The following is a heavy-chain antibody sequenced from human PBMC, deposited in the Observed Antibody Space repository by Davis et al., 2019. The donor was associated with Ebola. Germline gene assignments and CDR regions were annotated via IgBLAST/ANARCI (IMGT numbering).Heavy chain of an antibody. V-gene: IGHV3-23*01. J-gene: IGHJ6*02. D-gene: IGHD3-22*01. Sequence: GESLKISCAASGFTFSSFAMNWVRQAPGKGLEWVSGISGSGGYTYYADSVKGRFTISRDNSKNTLYLQMNSLRAEDTAVYYCARGGSSGYSIPNYYYYYGMDVWGQGTTVTVSS. CDR2: ISGSGGYT. CDR1: GFTFSSFA. CDR3: ARGGSSGYSIPNYYYYYGMDV.